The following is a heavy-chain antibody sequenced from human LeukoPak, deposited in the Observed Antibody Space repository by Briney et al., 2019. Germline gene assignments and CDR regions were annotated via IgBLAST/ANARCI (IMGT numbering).Heavy chain of an antibody. CDR1: GYTFTSYD. Sequence: GASVMVSCKASGYTFTSYDINWVRQATGQGLEWMGWMNPNSGNTGYAQKFQGRVTMTRNTSISTAYMELSSLRSEDTAVYYCARRAWQDYGDYVFSRPRYWYFDLWGRGTLVTVSS. V-gene: IGHV1-8*01. D-gene: IGHD4-17*01. CDR2: MNPNSGNT. J-gene: IGHJ2*01. CDR3: ARRAWQDYGDYVFSRPRYWYFDL.